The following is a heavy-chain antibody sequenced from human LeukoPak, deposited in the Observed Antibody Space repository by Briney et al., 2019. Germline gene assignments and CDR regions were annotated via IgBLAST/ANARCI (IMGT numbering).Heavy chain of an antibody. CDR1: GGSISSSSYY. V-gene: IGHV4-39*07. D-gene: IGHD3-10*01. J-gene: IGHJ4*02. Sequence: SETLSLTCTVSGGSISSSSYYWGWIRQPPGKGLEWIGGIYYSGSTYYNPSLKSRVTISVDTSKNQFSLKLSSVTAADTAVYYCARDKVLTMVRGVTSLFDYWGQGTLVTVSS. CDR2: IYYSGST. CDR3: ARDKVLTMVRGVTSLFDY.